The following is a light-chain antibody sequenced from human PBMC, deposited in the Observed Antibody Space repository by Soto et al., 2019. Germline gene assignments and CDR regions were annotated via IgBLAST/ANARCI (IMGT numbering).Light chain of an antibody. Sequence: EISMTQFPAILSASPGGGATLSCRAAQDVTTNFAWYQLRRGQPPRLLIYDISTRATGVPARFSGSGSGTDFTLTISSLEPEDFAVYYRQQRSNWITFGQGTRLEIK. CDR2: DIS. V-gene: IGKV3D-11*01. CDR1: QDVTTN. J-gene: IGKJ5*01. CDR3: QQRSNWIT.